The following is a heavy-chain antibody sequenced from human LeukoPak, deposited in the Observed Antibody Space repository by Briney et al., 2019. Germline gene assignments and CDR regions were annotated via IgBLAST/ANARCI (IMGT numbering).Heavy chain of an antibody. CDR3: ARDYYGSGSYYNGAY. V-gene: IGHV3-21*01. Sequence: PGRSLRLSCAASGFTFSSYSMNWVRQHPGKGLEWVSSIIISSSYIYYADSVKGRFTISRDNAKNSLYLQMNSLRAEDTAVYYCARDYYGSGSYYNGAYWGQGTLVTVSS. J-gene: IGHJ4*02. D-gene: IGHD3-10*01. CDR2: IIISSSYI. CDR1: GFTFSSYS.